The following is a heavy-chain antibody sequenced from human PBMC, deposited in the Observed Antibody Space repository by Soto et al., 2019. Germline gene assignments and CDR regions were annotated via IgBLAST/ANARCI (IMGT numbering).Heavy chain of an antibody. J-gene: IGHJ4*02. CDR3: ARHVGYSFDY. D-gene: IGHD5-12*01. V-gene: IGHV4-39*01. CDR2: IYYSGST. Sequence: SETLSLTCTVSGGSISSSSYYWGWIRQPPGKGLEWIGSIYYSGSTYHNPSLKSRVTISVDTSKNQFSLKLSSVTAADTAVYYCARHVGYSFDYWGQGTLVTVSS. CDR1: GGSISSSSYY.